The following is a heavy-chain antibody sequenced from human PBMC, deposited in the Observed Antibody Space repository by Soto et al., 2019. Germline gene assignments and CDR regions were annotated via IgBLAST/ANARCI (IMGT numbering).Heavy chain of an antibody. CDR1: DVSTTNFF. Sequence: QVQLHEPGPGLVKPSETLSLTCTVSDVSTTNFFWKWCRQPPGKGLEWIGIIHSSGTTNFNPSLESRVTISLDTSKSQCSLKMTSVTAADSAVYYCARGSGWLTDYWGRGSQVTVST. V-gene: IGHV4-59*08. CDR3: ARGSGWLTDY. J-gene: IGHJ4*02. CDR2: IHSSGTT. D-gene: IGHD6-19*01.